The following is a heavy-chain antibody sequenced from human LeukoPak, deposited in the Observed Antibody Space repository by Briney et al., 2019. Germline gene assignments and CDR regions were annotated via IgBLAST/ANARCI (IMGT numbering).Heavy chain of an antibody. CDR3: ARGHSGSPSFDI. Sequence: SVKVSCKASGGTFSSYAISWVRQAPGQGLEWMGRSIPIFGTANYAQKFQGRVTITTDESTSTAYMELSSLRPEDTAVYYCARGHSGSPSFDIWGQGTMVTVSS. CDR2: SIPIFGTA. V-gene: IGHV1-69*05. CDR1: GGTFSSYA. J-gene: IGHJ3*02. D-gene: IGHD1-26*01.